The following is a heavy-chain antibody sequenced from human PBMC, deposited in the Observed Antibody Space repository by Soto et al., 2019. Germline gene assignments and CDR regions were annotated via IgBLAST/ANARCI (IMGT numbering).Heavy chain of an antibody. CDR1: GFTFSSSA. CDR3: AKAGTMVRGVIITGPAYYYGMDV. Sequence: GGSLRLSCAASGFTFSSSAMSWVRQATVKGLEWVSAISGSGGSTYYADSVKGRFTISRDNSKNTLYLQMNSLRAEDTAVYYCAKAGTMVRGVIITGPAYYYGMDVWGQGTTVTVSS. CDR2: ISGSGGST. V-gene: IGHV3-23*01. D-gene: IGHD3-10*01. J-gene: IGHJ6*02.